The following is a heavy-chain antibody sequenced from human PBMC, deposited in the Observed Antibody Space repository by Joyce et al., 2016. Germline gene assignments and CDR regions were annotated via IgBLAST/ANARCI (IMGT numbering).Heavy chain of an antibody. CDR2: MNPNSGNA. V-gene: IGHV1-8*01. CDR3: AKTHSSGLNFDY. J-gene: IGHJ4*02. D-gene: IGHD6-19*01. CDR1: GYTFTSYE. Sequence: QVQLVQSGAEVKKPGASVKVSCKASGYTFTSYELNWVRQATGQGLEWMGGMNPNSGNAGYARKFQGRVTLTWNTSISTAYMELGSLRSEDTAVYYCAKTHSSGLNFDYWGQGTLVTVSS.